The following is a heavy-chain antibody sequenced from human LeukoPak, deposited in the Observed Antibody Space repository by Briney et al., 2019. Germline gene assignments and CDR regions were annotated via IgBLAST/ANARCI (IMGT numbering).Heavy chain of an antibody. Sequence: GASVKASCKASGYTFTSYGISWVRQAPGQGLEWMGWISAYNDNTNYAQKLQGRVTMTTDTSTSTAYMELRSLRPDDTAVYYCARGYYGSGSELLWVDDYWGQGTLVTVSS. D-gene: IGHD3-10*01. J-gene: IGHJ4*02. CDR3: ARGYYGSGSELLWVDDY. V-gene: IGHV1-18*01. CDR2: ISAYNDNT. CDR1: GYTFTSYG.